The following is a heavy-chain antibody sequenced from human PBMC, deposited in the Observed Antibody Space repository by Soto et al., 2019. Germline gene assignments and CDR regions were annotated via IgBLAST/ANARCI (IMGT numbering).Heavy chain of an antibody. J-gene: IGHJ6*02. V-gene: IGHV3-53*01. CDR1: GFTVSSNY. CDR3: AREAPMDV. Sequence: SLRLSCGASGFTVSSNYMSWVRQAPGKGLEWVSVIWSAGMTYYADSVRGRFTISRDNLKNTLYLQMNSLRADDTAVYYCAREAPMDVWGQGTTVTVSS. CDR2: IWSAGMT.